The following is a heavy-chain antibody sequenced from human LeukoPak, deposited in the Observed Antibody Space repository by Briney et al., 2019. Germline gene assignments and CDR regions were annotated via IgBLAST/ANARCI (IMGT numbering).Heavy chain of an antibody. V-gene: IGHV3-43*02. J-gene: IGHJ4*01. CDR3: AKDIGGYSFAAEY. CDR2: CSGEGGTI. D-gene: IGHD5-18*01. CDR1: GFTLHEYA. Sequence: PGGSLRLSCAASGFTLHEYAMHWVPEGPGKGRECVSLCSGEGGTIYDADSVKGRFNITRNNSKNSLYLQMNRLRTEETALYYCAKDIGGYSFAAEYWGQGTLVTVSS.